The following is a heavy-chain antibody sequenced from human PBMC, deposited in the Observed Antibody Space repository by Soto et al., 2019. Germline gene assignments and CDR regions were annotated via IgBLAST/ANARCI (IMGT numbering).Heavy chain of an antibody. Sequence: QVQLQQWGAGLLKPSETLSLTCAVYGGSFSGYYWSWIRQPPGKGLEWIGEINHSGSTNYNPSLKSRVTISVDTSKNQFFLKLSSVSAADTAVYYCATGRGVRGVIITTYYYYGLDVWGQGTTVTVSS. D-gene: IGHD3-10*01. J-gene: IGHJ6*02. CDR3: ATGRGVRGVIITTYYYYGLDV. V-gene: IGHV4-34*01. CDR2: INHSGST. CDR1: GGSFSGYY.